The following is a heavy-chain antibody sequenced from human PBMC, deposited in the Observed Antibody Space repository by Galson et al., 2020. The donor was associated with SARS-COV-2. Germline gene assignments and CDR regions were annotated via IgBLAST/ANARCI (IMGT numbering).Heavy chain of an antibody. CDR3: ARTHYDILTGYYSPFDY. J-gene: IGHJ4*02. D-gene: IGHD3-9*01. CDR2: IDWDDDK. Sequence: SGPTLVNPTQTLTLTCTFSGFSLSTSGMRVSWIRQPPGKALEWLARIDWDDDKFYSTSLKTRLTISKDTSKNQVVLTMTNMDPVDTATYYCARTHYDILTGYYSPFDYWGQGTLVTVSS. V-gene: IGHV2-70*04. CDR1: GFSLSTSGMR.